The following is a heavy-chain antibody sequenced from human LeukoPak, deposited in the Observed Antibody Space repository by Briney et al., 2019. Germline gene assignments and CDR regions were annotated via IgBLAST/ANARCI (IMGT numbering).Heavy chain of an antibody. CDR3: ARHGEFFDY. V-gene: IGHV3-21*01. J-gene: IGHJ4*02. Sequence: GGSLRLSCAASGFTFSSYSMNWVRQAPGKGLEWVSSISSSSSYIYYADSVKGRFTISRDNAKNSLYLKMNRLRAEDTAVYYCARHGEFFDYWGQGTLVTVSS. D-gene: IGHD3-10*01. CDR2: ISSSSSYI. CDR1: GFTFSSYS.